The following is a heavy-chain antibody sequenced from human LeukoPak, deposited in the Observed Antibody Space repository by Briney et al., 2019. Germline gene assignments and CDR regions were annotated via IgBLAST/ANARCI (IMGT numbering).Heavy chain of an antibody. CDR2: IKSNTDGGTT. CDR1: GFTFSNAW. J-gene: IGHJ4*02. CDR3: TTDFTITMVRGAIDY. V-gene: IGHV3-15*01. D-gene: IGHD3-10*01. Sequence: PGGSLRLSCAASGFTFSNAWTSWVRQAPGKGLEWVGRIKSNTDGGTTDYAAPVKGRFTISRDDSKNTLYLQMNSLKTEDTAVYYCTTDFTITMVRGAIDYWGQGTLVTVSS.